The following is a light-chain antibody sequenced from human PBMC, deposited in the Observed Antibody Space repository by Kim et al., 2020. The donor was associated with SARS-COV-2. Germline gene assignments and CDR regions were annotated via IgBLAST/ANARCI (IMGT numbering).Light chain of an antibody. CDR2: TNN. J-gene: IGLJ3*02. CDR1: SSNIGSNI. CDR3: AAWDDSLNGWV. V-gene: IGLV1-44*01. Sequence: QPVLTQPPSVSGTPGQRVTISCPGSSSNIGSNIVNWYQQLPGTAPKLLIYTNNHRPSGVPDRFSGSKSGTSASLAISGLQSEDEADYYCAAWDDSLNGWVFGGGTQLTVL.